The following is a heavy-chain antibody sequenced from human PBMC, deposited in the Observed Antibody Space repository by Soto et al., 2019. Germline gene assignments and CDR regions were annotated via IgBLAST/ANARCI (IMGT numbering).Heavy chain of an antibody. CDR1: GGSISSYY. CDR2: IYYSGST. Sequence: SETLSLTCTVSGGSISSYYWSWIRQPPGKGLEWIGYIYYSGSTNYNPSLKSRVTISVDTSKNQFSLKLSSVTAADTAVYYCARSPDIVVGNYLRPPGSTPLPSASLFRSPSSETLSLTCAVYGGSFSGYYW. CDR3: ARSPDIVVGNYLRPPGSTPLPSASLFRSPSSETLSLTCAVYGGSFSGYY. D-gene: IGHD2-2*01. V-gene: IGHV4-59*01. J-gene: IGHJ4*01.